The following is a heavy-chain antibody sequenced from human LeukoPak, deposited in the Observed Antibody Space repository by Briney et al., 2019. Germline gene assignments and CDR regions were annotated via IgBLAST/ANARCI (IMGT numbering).Heavy chain of an antibody. J-gene: IGHJ3*02. CDR2: IYYSGST. Sequence: SETLSLTCTVSGGSTSSYYWSWIRQPPGKGLEWIGSIYYSGSTNYNPSLKSRVTISVDTSKNQFSLKLSSVTAADTAVYYCAREGSSGIDPKDAFDIWGQGTMVTVSS. CDR3: AREGSSGIDPKDAFDI. V-gene: IGHV4-59*01. CDR1: GGSTSSYY. D-gene: IGHD3-10*01.